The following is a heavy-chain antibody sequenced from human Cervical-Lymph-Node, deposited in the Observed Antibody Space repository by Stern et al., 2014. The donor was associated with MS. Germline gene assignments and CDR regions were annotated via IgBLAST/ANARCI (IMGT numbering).Heavy chain of an antibody. D-gene: IGHD1-26*01. CDR1: GGTFSSSA. V-gene: IGHV1-69*01. CDR2: IIPIFDAA. J-gene: IGHJ6*02. CDR3: ARGELKEELVRGMDV. Sequence: VQLVESGAEVKKPGSSVKVSCKASGGTFSSSAISWVRQAPGQGIVWQGGIIPIFDAANYATKFQGRVPIHADESTSTAYMELSSLRSEDTAVYYCARGELKEELVRGMDVWGQGTTVTVSS.